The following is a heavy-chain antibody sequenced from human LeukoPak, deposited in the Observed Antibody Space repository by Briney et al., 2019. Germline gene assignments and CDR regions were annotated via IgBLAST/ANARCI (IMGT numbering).Heavy chain of an antibody. J-gene: IGHJ4*02. CDR2: ISGSGGST. V-gene: IGHV3-23*01. D-gene: IGHD6-13*01. CDR1: GFTFSSYA. CDR3: ARGYSSNWYPDY. Sequence: GGSLRLSCAASGFTFSSYAMSWVRQAPGKGLEWASAISGSGGSTYYADSVKGRFTISRDNSKNTLYLQMNSLRAEDTAVYFCARGYSSNWYPDYWGQGTLVTVSS.